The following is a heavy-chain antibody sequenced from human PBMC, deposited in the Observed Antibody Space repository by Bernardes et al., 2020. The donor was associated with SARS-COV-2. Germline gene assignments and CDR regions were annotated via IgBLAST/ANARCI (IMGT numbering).Heavy chain of an antibody. D-gene: IGHD3-3*01. CDR1: GGSVNNYY. J-gene: IGHJ6*02. Sequence: SETLSLTCTVSGGSVNNYYWSWIRQAPGKGLEWIGYIYYSGSTDYNPSLKGRITISVDTSMNQFSLTLNSVTSADTAVYYCARNFDFWKGLDVWGLGTSVTVYS. V-gene: IGHV4-59*02. CDR2: IYYSGST. CDR3: ARNFDFWKGLDV.